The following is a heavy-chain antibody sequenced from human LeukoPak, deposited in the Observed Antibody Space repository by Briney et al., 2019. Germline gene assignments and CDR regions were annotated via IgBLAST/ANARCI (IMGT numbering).Heavy chain of an antibody. CDR3: ASIRYYDFWSGQAINYYMDV. V-gene: IGHV3-21*01. CDR2: ISSSSSYI. D-gene: IGHD3-3*01. J-gene: IGHJ6*03. Sequence: GGSLRLSCAASGFTFSSYSMNWVRQAPGKGLEWVSSISSSSSYIYYADSVKGRFTTSRDNAKNSLYLKMNSLRAEDTAVYYCASIRYYDFWSGQAINYYMDVWGKGTTVTVSS. CDR1: GFTFSSYS.